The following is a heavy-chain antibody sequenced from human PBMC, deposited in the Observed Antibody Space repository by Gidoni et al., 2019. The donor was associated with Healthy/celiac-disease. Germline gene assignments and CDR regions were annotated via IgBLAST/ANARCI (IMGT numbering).Heavy chain of an antibody. J-gene: IGHJ4*02. D-gene: IGHD6-19*01. CDR3: ARVGQSPYSSGWSRYYFDY. CDR2: INHSGST. V-gene: IGHV4-34*01. Sequence: QVQLQQWGAGLLKPSETLSLTCAVYGGSFSGYYWSWIRQPPGKGLEWIGEINHSGSTNYNPSLKSRVTISVDTSKNQFSLKLSSVTAADTAVYYCARVGQSPYSSGWSRYYFDYWGQGTLVTVSS. CDR1: GGSFSGYY.